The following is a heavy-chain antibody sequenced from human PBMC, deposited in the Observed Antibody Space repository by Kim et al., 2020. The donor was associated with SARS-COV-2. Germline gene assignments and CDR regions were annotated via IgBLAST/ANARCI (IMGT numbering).Heavy chain of an antibody. Sequence: YADSVKGRFTISRDNSKNTLYLQMNSLRVEDTAVYYCAKVVPTSPEFSDYWGQGTLVTVSS. CDR3: AKVVPTSPEFSDY. J-gene: IGHJ4*02. D-gene: IGHD2-2*01. V-gene: IGHV3-23*01.